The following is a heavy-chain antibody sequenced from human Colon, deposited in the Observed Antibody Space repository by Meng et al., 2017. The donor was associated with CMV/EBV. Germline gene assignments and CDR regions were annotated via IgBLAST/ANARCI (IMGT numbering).Heavy chain of an antibody. J-gene: IGHJ5*02. Sequence: CEASASTFTDYYIHWVRQAPGQGLEWMGWINPNSGGTNYAQKFEGRVTMTRDTSISTAYMEMRRLTSDDTAVYYCARDWLGFKVWFGPWGQGTLVTVSS. CDR1: ASTFTDYY. CDR3: ARDWLGFKVWFGP. D-gene: IGHD3-3*01. CDR2: INPNSGGT. V-gene: IGHV1-2*02.